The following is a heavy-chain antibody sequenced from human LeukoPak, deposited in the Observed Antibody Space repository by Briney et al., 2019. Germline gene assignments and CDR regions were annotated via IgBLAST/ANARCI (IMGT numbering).Heavy chain of an antibody. Sequence: PGGSLRLSCAASGFTFSSFAMSWVRQAPGKGLEWVSTISGSGHNTHYADSVKGRFTISRDNSENTVYLQMNSLRAEDTAVYYCADPGRSGAQFDLWGRGTLLTVSS. V-gene: IGHV3-23*01. J-gene: IGHJ2*01. CDR2: ISGSGHNT. D-gene: IGHD3-10*01. CDR3: ADPGRSGAQFDL. CDR1: GFTFSSFA.